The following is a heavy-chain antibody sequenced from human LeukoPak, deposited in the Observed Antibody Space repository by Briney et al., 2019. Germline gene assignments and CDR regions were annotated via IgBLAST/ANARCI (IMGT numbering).Heavy chain of an antibody. Sequence: SETLSLTCTVSGGSITGSSWYWGWIRQSPGKGLEWIGSIYYSGNTYYNPSLKSRVTISVDTSKNQFSLKLSSMTAADTAVYYCARTLPAAKYYYYMDVWGKGTSVTVSS. CDR3: ARTLPAAKYYYYMDV. J-gene: IGHJ6*03. V-gene: IGHV4-39*01. CDR1: GGSITGSSWY. D-gene: IGHD2-2*01. CDR2: IYYSGNT.